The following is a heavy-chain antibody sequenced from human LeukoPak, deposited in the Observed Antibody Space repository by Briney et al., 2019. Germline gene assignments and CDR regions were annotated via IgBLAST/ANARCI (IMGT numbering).Heavy chain of an antibody. CDR3: ARGSRRWLQFGAFDI. V-gene: IGHV4-34*01. CDR1: GGSFSGYY. J-gene: IGHJ3*02. CDR2: INHSGST. Sequence: PSETLSLTCAVYGGSFSGYYWSWIRQPPGKGLEWIGEINHSGSTNYNPSLKSRVTISVDTSKNQFSLRLSSVTAADTAVYYCARGSRRWLQFGAFDIWGQGTMVTVSS. D-gene: IGHD5-24*01.